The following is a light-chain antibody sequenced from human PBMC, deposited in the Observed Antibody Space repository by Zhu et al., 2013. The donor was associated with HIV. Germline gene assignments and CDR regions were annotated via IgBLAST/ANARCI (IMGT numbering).Light chain of an antibody. CDR2: DVS. V-gene: IGLV2-11*01. CDR3: GSYAGTYIFEL. J-gene: IGLJ1*01. Sequence: QSALTQPRSVSGSPGQSVTISCTGTSSDVGTTNYVSWYQQHPGKAPKLIIFDVSERPSGVPDRFSASKSGNTASLTISGLQAEDEADYYCGSYAGTYIFELFGTGTEVTVL. CDR1: SSDVGTTNY.